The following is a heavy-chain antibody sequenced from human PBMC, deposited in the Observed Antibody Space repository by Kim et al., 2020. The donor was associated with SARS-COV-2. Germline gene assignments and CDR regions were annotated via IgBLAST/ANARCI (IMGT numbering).Heavy chain of an antibody. CDR3: ARENYDILTGDGFDI. D-gene: IGHD3-9*01. V-gene: IGHV3-66*01. Sequence: DSVKGRFSIARDNSKNTLYLQMNSLRAEDTAVYYCARENYDILTGDGFDIWGQGTMVTVSS. J-gene: IGHJ3*02.